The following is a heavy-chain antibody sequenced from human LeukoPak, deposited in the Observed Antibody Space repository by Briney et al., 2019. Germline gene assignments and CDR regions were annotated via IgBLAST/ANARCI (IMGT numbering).Heavy chain of an antibody. CDR2: INWNGGST. V-gene: IGHV3-20*04. J-gene: IGHJ6*03. CDR1: GYSISSGYY. Sequence: ETLSLTCTVSGYSISSGYYWGWIRQPPGEGLEWVSGINWNGGSTGYADSVKGRFTISRDNAKNSLYLQMNSLRAEDTALYYCARDRLPGFYDDNGIYYYYYYMDVWGKGTTVTVSS. D-gene: IGHD5/OR15-5a*01. CDR3: ARDRLPGFYDDNGIYYYYYYMDV.